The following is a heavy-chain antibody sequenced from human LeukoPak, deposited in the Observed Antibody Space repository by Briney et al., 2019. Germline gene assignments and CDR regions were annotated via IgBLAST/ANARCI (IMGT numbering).Heavy chain of an antibody. V-gene: IGHV1-69*04. CDR1: GGTFSSYA. D-gene: IGHD2-15*01. CDR3: ATVDGISGRAPKHY. Sequence: GASVKVSCKASGGTFSSYAISWVRQAPGQGLEWVGRIIPILGIAIYAQKFQGRVTMTEDTSTDTAYMELSSLRSEDTAVYYCATVDGISGRAPKHYWGQGTLVTVSS. J-gene: IGHJ4*02. CDR2: IIPILGIA.